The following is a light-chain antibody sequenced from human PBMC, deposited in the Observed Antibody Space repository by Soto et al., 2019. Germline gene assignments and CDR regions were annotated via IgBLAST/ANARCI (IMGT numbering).Light chain of an antibody. V-gene: IGKV3-20*01. CDR1: QSVSSSY. CDR2: GAS. CDR3: QQYGRSLRWT. Sequence: EIVLTQSPGTLSLSPGERATLSCRASQSVSSSYLAWYQQKPGQAPRLLIYGASSRATGIPDRFSGSGSGTDFTLTISRLEPEDFAVYYCQQYGRSLRWTFGQGTKLDIK. J-gene: IGKJ1*01.